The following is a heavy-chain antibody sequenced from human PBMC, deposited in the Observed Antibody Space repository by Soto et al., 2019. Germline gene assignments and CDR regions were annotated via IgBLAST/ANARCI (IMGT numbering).Heavy chain of an antibody. D-gene: IGHD2-15*01. CDR2: IYYSGST. J-gene: IGHJ5*02. V-gene: IGHV4-59*12. Sequence: PSETLSLTCTVSGGSISSYYWSWIRQPPGKGLEWIGYIYYSGSTNYNPSLKSRVTISVDTSKNQFSLKLSSVTAADTAVYYCARDSRYCSGGSCYSIWFDPWGQGTLVTVSS. CDR1: GGSISSYY. CDR3: ARDSRYCSGGSCYSIWFDP.